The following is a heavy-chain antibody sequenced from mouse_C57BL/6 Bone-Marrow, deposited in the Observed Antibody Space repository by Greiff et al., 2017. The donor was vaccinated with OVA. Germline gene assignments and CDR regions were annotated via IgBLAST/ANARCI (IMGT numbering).Heavy chain of an antibody. D-gene: IGHD1-2*01. V-gene: IGHV5-16*01. J-gene: IGHJ2*01. CDR2: INYDGSST. Sequence: DVKLVESEGGLVQPGSSMKLSCTASGFTFSDYYMAWVRQVPEKGLEWVANINYDGSSTYYLDSLKSRFIISRDNAKNILYLQMSSLKSEDTATYYCARDRLLMDDWGQGTTLTVSS. CDR1: GFTFSDYY. CDR3: ARDRLLMDD.